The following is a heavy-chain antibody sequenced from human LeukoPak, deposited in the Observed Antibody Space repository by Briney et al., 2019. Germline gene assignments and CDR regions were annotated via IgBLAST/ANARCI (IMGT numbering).Heavy chain of an antibody. Sequence: GSLRLSCAASGFTFSSFDMNWVRQAPGKGLEWIGEINHSGSTNYNPSLKSRVTISVDTSKNQFSLKLSSVTAADTAVYYCARRRTPVVVPAAMRGVGRWFDPWGQGTLVTVSS. CDR2: INHSGST. V-gene: IGHV4-34*01. J-gene: IGHJ5*02. D-gene: IGHD2-2*01. CDR1: GFTFSSFD. CDR3: ARRRTPVVVPAAMRGVGRWFDP.